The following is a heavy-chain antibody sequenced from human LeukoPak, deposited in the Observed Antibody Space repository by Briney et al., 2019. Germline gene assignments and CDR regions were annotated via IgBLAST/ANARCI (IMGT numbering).Heavy chain of an antibody. CDR3: AKDQEYYYGSGTSLADY. D-gene: IGHD3-10*01. CDR2: IWYDGSNK. V-gene: IGHV3-30*02. J-gene: IGHJ4*02. Sequence: PGGSLRLSCAASGFTFSSYGVHWVRQAPGKGLEWVAVIWYDGSNKYYADSVKGRFTISRDNSKNTLYLQMNSLRAEDTAVYYCAKDQEYYYGSGTSLADYWGQGTLVTVSS. CDR1: GFTFSSYG.